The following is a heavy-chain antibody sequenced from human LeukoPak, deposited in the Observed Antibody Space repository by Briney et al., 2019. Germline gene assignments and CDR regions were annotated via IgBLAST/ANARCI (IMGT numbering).Heavy chain of an antibody. CDR1: GFTFSSYA. J-gene: IGHJ4*02. V-gene: IGHV3-30-3*01. D-gene: IGHD4-11*01. CDR3: AREAPITYSNYDY. CDR2: ISYDGSNK. Sequence: GGSLRLSCAASGFTFSSYAMHWVRQAPGKGLEWVAVISYDGSNKYYADSVKGRFTISRDNSKNTLYLQMNSLRAEDTAVYYCAREAPITYSNYDYWGQGTLVTVSS.